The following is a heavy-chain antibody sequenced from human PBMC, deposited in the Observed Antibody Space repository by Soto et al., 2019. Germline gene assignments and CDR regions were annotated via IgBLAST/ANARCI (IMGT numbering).Heavy chain of an antibody. CDR2: IYSGGST. V-gene: IGHV3-66*01. D-gene: IGHD3-22*01. J-gene: IGHJ4*02. Sequence: EVQLVESGGGLVQPGGSLRLSCAASGFTVSSNYMSWVHQAPGKGLEWVSVIYSGGSTYYADSVKGRFTISRDNSKNTLYLQMNSLRAEDTAVYYCARGAYDSSGYDYFDCWGQGTLVTVSS. CDR1: GFTVSSNY. CDR3: ARGAYDSSGYDYFDC.